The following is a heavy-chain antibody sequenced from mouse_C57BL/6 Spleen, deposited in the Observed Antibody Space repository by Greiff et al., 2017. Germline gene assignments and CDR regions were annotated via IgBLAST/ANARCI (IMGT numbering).Heavy chain of an antibody. CDR3: ASFWLRRLYYYAMDY. CDR2: IAPEDGET. CDR1: GFNIKDYY. D-gene: IGHD2-2*01. J-gene: IGHJ4*01. V-gene: IGHV14-2*01. Sequence: VQLQQSGAELVKPGASVKLSCTASGFNIKDYYMHWVKQRTEQGLEWIGRIAPEDGETKYAPKFQGKATITADTSSNTAYLQLSSLTSEDTAVYYCASFWLRRLYYYAMDYWGQGTSVTVSS.